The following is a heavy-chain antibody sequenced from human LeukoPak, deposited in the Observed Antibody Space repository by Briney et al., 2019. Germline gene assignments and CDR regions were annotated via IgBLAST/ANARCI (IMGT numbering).Heavy chain of an antibody. CDR1: GYTFTSYY. CDR2: INPSGGST. CDR3: ARTQYCGGDCHGGFDY. J-gene: IGHJ4*02. Sequence: GASVKVSCKASGYTFTSYYMHWVRQAPGQGLEWMGIINPSGGSTSYAQKFQGRVTMTRDTSTSTVYMELSSLRSEDTAGHYCARTQYCGGDCHGGFDYWGQGTLVTVSS. V-gene: IGHV1-46*01. D-gene: IGHD2-21*02.